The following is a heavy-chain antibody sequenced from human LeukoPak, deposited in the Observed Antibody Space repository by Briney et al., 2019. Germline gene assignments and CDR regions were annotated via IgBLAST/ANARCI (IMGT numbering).Heavy chain of an antibody. D-gene: IGHD4-23*01. V-gene: IGHV3-7*01. CDR2: IKQDGREK. Sequence: PGGSLRLSCAVSGFTLTGCRISWARQTPGKGLEWVASIKQDGREKFYADSVKGRFIISRDNAKNSLYLQVNSLRAEDTALYYCARLPGVTRYFDSWGQGILVTVSS. CDR3: ARLPGVTRYFDS. J-gene: IGHJ4*02. CDR1: GFTLTGCR.